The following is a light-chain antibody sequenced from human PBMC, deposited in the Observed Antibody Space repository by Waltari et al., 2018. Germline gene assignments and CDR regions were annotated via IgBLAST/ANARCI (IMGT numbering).Light chain of an antibody. CDR1: QSISHY. Sequence: DIQMTQSPSSLSASVGDRVTITCRASQSISHYLNWYQQKPQKAHKLLMFGASSLQSGVPSRFSGSGSGTDFTLTINNLQPEDFATYYCQQSYSSPWTFGQGTRVEIK. J-gene: IGKJ1*01. CDR2: GAS. CDR3: QQSYSSPWT. V-gene: IGKV1-39*01.